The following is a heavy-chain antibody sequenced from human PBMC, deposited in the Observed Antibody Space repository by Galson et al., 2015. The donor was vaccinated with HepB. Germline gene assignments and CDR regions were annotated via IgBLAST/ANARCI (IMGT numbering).Heavy chain of an antibody. Sequence: CAISGDSVSSNSAAWNWIRQSPSRGLERLGRTYYRSKWYNDYAVSVKSRITINPDTSKNQFSLQLNSVTPEDTAVYYSARGIAAAGAYDYWGQGTLVTVSS. CDR2: TYYRSKWYN. CDR3: ARGIAAAGAYDY. J-gene: IGHJ4*02. CDR1: GDSVSSNSAA. V-gene: IGHV6-1*01. D-gene: IGHD6-13*01.